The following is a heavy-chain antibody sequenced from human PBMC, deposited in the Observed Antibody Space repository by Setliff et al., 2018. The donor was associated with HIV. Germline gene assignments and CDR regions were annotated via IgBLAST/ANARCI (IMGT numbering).Heavy chain of an antibody. J-gene: IGHJ3*02. D-gene: IGHD3-22*01. CDR3: ARLSDDRYYYDSSGYRGFDI. CDR1: GSLTSYY. V-gene: IGHV4-59*08. CDR2: VYYSGNT. Sequence: PSETLSLTCTVSGSLTSYYWSWIRQSPGKGLEWIGYVYYSGNTNYNPSLQSRVTISVDASRNQFYLKLSSVTAADTAVYYCARLSDDRYYYDSSGYRGFDIWGQGTKVTVSS.